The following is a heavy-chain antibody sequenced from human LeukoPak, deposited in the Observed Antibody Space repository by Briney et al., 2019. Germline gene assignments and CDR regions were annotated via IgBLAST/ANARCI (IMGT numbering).Heavy chain of an antibody. Sequence: SETLSLTCTVSGGSISSGSYYWSWIRQPPGKGLEWIGNIYYSGSTIYNPSLKSRVTISVDTSKNQFSLNLTSVTAADTAVYYCAREGKLTGYFGGLGFNYWGQGILVTVSS. CDR3: AREGKLTGYFGGLGFNY. CDR1: GGSISSGSYY. D-gene: IGHD6-19*01. J-gene: IGHJ4*02. CDR2: IYYSGST. V-gene: IGHV4-61*01.